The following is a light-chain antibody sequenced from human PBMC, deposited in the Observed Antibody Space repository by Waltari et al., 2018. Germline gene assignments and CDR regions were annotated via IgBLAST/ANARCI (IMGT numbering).Light chain of an antibody. CDR3: CSFAGRSTWV. CDR1: SSDVGTYNL. V-gene: IGLV2-23*01. J-gene: IGLJ1*01. Sequence: QSALTQPASVSGSPGQSLAVSCTGSSSDVGTYNLVSWYQQPPGKAPKLNIYEATKRPSGVSKRFSGSKSGNMASLTISGLQAEDETEYYCCSFAGRSTWVFGTGTKVTVL. CDR2: EAT.